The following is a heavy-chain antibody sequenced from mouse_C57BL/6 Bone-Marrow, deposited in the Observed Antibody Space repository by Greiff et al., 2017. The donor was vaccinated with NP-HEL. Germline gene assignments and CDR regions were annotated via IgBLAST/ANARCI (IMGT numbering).Heavy chain of an antibody. V-gene: IGHV1-64*01. J-gene: IGHJ2*01. CDR3: ARGELTGTRGDY. CDR1: GYTFTSYW. D-gene: IGHD4-1*01. Sequence: VQLQQPGAELVKPGASVKLSCKASGYTFTSYWMHWVKQRPGQGLEWIGMIHPNSGSTNYNEKFKSKATLTVDKSSSTAYMQLSSLTSEDSAVDYCARGELTGTRGDYWGQGTTLTVSS. CDR2: IHPNSGST.